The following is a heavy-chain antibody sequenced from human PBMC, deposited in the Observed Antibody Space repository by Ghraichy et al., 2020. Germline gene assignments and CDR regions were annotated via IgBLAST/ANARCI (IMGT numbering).Heavy chain of an antibody. CDR1: GGSFSGYY. D-gene: IGHD3-16*02. V-gene: IGHV4-34*01. CDR3: ARAPYYDYVWGSYRWSFDY. J-gene: IGHJ4*02. CDR2: INHSGST. Sequence: SETLSLTCAVYGGSFSGYYWSWIRQPPGKGLEWIGEINHSGSTNYNPSLKSRVTISVDTSKNQFSLKLSSVTAADTAVYYCARAPYYDYVWGSYRWSFDYWGQGTLVTVSS.